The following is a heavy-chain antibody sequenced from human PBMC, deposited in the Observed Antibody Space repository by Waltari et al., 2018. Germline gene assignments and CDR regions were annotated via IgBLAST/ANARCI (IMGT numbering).Heavy chain of an antibody. CDR2: IYSGGST. Sequence: EVQLVETGGGLIQPGGSLRLSCAASGFTVSSNYMSWVRQAPGKGLEWVSVIYSGGSTNYGKSVKGRFTISRDNSKNTLYLQMNSLRAEDTAVYYCARDNYGSGSSYYYGMDVWGQGTTVTVSS. CDR1: GFTVSSNY. J-gene: IGHJ6*02. V-gene: IGHV3-53*02. CDR3: ARDNYGSGSSYYYGMDV. D-gene: IGHD3-10*01.